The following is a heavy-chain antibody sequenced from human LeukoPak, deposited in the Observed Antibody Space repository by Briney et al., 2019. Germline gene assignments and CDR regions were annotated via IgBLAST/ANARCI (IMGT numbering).Heavy chain of an antibody. CDR3: AKVSSYGHEAYFDY. CDR1: GFTFSSYA. CDR2: ISGSGGST. V-gene: IGHV3-23*01. Sequence: GGSLRLSCAASGFTFSSYAMSWVRQAPGKGLEWVPAISGSGGSTYYADSVKGRFTISRDNSKNTLYLQMNSLRAEDTAVYYCAKVSSYGHEAYFDYWGQGTLVTVSS. J-gene: IGHJ4*02. D-gene: IGHD5-18*01.